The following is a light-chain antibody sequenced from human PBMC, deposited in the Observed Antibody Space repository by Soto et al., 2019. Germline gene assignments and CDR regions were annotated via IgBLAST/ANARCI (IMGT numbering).Light chain of an antibody. CDR1: SSDVGGYNY. Sequence: QSALTQPPSASGSPGQSVTISCTGTSSDVGGYNYVSWYQQHPGKAPKLMIYEVSKRPSGVPDCFSGSKSGNTASLTVSGFQAEDEADYYCSSYAGSNNWVFGGGTKLTVL. V-gene: IGLV2-8*01. CDR3: SSYAGSNNWV. CDR2: EVS. J-gene: IGLJ3*02.